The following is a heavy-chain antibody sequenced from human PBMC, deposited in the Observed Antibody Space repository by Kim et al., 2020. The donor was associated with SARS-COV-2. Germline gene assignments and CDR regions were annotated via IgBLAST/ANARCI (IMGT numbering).Heavy chain of an antibody. D-gene: IGHD1-26*01. Sequence: GGSLRLSCVASGFTFSNDWMHWVRQAPGKGLVWVSRINSDGSTINYADSVKGRFTISRDNAKNTLYLQMNSLRDEDTAVYYCARRYYSGSYYYFDYWGQGTRVTVSS. J-gene: IGHJ4*02. CDR3: ARRYYSGSYYYFDY. CDR2: INSDGSTI. V-gene: IGHV3-74*01. CDR1: GFTFSNDW.